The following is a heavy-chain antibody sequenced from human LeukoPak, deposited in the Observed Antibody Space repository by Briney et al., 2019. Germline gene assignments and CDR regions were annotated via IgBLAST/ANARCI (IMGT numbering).Heavy chain of an antibody. Sequence: GGSLRLSCATSRFTFSRYDMHWVRQAAGKGLEWVSAITIAVDTYYPGSVKGRFTISRENAKNSLYLQMNSLRAGDTAVYYCARTTVTTGPYWYFDLWGRGTLVTVSS. CDR1: RFTFSRYD. J-gene: IGHJ2*01. CDR2: ITIAVDT. D-gene: IGHD4-17*01. CDR3: ARTTVTTGPYWYFDL. V-gene: IGHV3-13*01.